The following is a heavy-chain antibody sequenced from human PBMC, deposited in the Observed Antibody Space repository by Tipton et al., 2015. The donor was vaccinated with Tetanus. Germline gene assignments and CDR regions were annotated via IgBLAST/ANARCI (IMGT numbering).Heavy chain of an antibody. D-gene: IGHD3/OR15-3a*01. Sequence: QLVQSGAEVKKPGASVKVSCKASGYTFTHYGVNWVRQAPGQGLEWMGWISPFNENVNYAEKFQGRLTMTTERSTATVYMDLRGLRSDGTAVYYCARGRGLGPPEYFEPWGQGTLVTGSS. CDR3: ARGRGLGPPEYFEP. J-gene: IGHJ5*02. V-gene: IGHV1-18*01. CDR2: ISPFNENV. CDR1: GYTFTHYG.